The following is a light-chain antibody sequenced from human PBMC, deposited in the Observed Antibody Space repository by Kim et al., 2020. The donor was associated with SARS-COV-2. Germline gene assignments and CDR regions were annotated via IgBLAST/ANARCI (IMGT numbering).Light chain of an antibody. Sequence: EIVLTQSPATLSLSPGERATLSCRASQNIGIYLAWYQQKPGQAPRLLIYHASNRATGIPARFSGSGSGTDFTLTISSLEPEDFAVYYCQQRSNWPITFGRGTRLEIK. V-gene: IGKV3-11*01. J-gene: IGKJ5*01. CDR2: HAS. CDR1: QNIGIY. CDR3: QQRSNWPIT.